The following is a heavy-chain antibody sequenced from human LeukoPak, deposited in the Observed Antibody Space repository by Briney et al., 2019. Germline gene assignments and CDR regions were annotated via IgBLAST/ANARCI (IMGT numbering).Heavy chain of an antibody. J-gene: IGHJ5*02. CDR1: GGSISNYY. CDR2: IYYSGST. Sequence: SETLSLTCTVSGGSISNYYWSWIGQPPGKGLEWIGHIYYSGSTNYNPSLKTRVTISVDTSKNQFSLKLSSVTAADTAVYYCARYLSRAHWFDPWGQGTLVTVSS. D-gene: IGHD2-2*01. V-gene: IGHV4-59*01. CDR3: ARYLSRAHWFDP.